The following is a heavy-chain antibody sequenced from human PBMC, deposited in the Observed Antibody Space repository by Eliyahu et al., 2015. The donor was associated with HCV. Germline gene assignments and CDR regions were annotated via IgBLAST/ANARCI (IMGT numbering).Heavy chain of an antibody. V-gene: IGHV3-66*02. D-gene: IGHD3-3*01. J-gene: IGHJ3*02. CDR3: ARAPSFRNFGVVIWTEGTDAFDI. CDR2: IYSGGST. Sequence: EVQLVESGGXLVQPGXSLRLSCAASXFPVRXNYXXWVRQAPGKGLEWVSVIYSGGSTYYVDSVKGRFTISRDNSKNTLYLHMNSLRAEDTAVYYCARAPSFRNFGVVIWTEGTDAFDIWGQGTMVTVSS. CDR1: XFPVRXNY.